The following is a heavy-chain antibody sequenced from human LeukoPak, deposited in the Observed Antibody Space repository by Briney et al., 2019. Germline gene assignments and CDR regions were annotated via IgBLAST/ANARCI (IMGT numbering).Heavy chain of an antibody. D-gene: IGHD5-24*01. V-gene: IGHV1-46*01. J-gene: IGHJ4*02. CDR3: VVYILMAGYDY. Sequence: ASVKVSCKASGYTFTSYYMHWVRQAPGQGLEWMGIINPNTNSTNYAQKFQGRITMTRDMSTSTVYMELSSLRSEDTAVYYCVVYILMAGYDYWGQGTQVTVSS. CDR1: GYTFTSYY. CDR2: INPNTNST.